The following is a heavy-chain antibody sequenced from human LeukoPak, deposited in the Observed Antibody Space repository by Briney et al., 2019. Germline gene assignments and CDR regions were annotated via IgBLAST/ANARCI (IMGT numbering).Heavy chain of an antibody. D-gene: IGHD6-6*01. CDR1: GFTFSSYA. CDR3: AKVRIAARREFNFDY. CDR2: ISGSGGST. Sequence: PGGSLRLSCAASGFTFSSYAMSWVRQAPGKGLEWVSAISGSGGSTYYADSVKGRFTISRDNSKNTLYLQMNSLRAEDTAVYYCAKVRIAARREFNFDYWGQGTLVTVSS. J-gene: IGHJ4*02. V-gene: IGHV3-23*01.